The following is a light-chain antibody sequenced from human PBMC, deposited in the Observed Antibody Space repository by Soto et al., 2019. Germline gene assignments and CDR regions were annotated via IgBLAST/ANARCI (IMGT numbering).Light chain of an antibody. CDR3: AAWDDSLNGWV. CDR1: ISNIGPNT. CDR2: SNN. V-gene: IGLV1-44*01. Sequence: QSVVTQPPSASGTPGQNVTISCSGSISNIGPNTVNWFHHLPGTAPKLLIYSNNQRPSGVPDRFPGSKSGTSASLAISGLQSEDEADYFCAAWDDSLNGWVFGGGTKLTVL. J-gene: IGLJ3*02.